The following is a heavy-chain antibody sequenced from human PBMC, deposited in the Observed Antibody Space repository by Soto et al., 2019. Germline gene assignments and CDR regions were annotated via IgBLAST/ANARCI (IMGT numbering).Heavy chain of an antibody. Sequence: SLRLSCAAYGFTFSSYGMHWVRQAPGKGLEWVAVISYDGSNKYYADSVKGRFTISRDNSKNTLYLQMNSLRAEDTAVYYCAKDWAPDVVVPAASLFDYWGQGTLVTVSS. D-gene: IGHD2-2*01. V-gene: IGHV3-30*18. J-gene: IGHJ4*02. CDR3: AKDWAPDVVVPAASLFDY. CDR2: ISYDGSNK. CDR1: GFTFSSYG.